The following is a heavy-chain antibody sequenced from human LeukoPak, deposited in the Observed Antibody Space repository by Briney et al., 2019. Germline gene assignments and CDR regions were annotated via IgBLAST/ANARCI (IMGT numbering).Heavy chain of an antibody. CDR2: IYYSGST. D-gene: IGHD3-10*01. J-gene: IGHJ4*02. CDR3: ASERMVRGVRLTHVDY. CDR1: GGSISSYY. Sequence: PSETLSLTCTVSGGSISSYYWGWIRQPPGKGLEWIGSIYYSGSTYYNPSLKSRVTISVDTPKNQFSLKLSFRTAADTAVYYCASERMVRGVRLTHVDYWGQGTLVTVSS. V-gene: IGHV4-39*07.